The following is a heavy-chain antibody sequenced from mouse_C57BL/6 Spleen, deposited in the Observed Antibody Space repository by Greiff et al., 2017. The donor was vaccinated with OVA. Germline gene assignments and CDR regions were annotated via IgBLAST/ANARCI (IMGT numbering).Heavy chain of an antibody. D-gene: IGHD1-1*01. CDR1: GYSITSGYY. J-gene: IGHJ3*01. V-gene: IGHV3-6*01. Sequence: VQLQQSGPGLVKPSQSLSLTCSVTGYSITSGYYWNWIRQFPGNKLEWMGYISYDGSNNYNPSLKNRISITRDTSKNQFFLKLNSLTTEDTATYYCAREPPFNCYGGSYAFACWGQGTLVTVSA. CDR3: AREPPFNCYGGSYAFAC. CDR2: ISYDGSN.